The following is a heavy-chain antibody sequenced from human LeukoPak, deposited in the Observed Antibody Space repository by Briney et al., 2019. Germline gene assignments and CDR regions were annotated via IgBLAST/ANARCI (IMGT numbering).Heavy chain of an antibody. J-gene: IGHJ4*03. CDR1: GGSISSSSYY. D-gene: IGHD3-22*01. V-gene: IGHV4-39*01. CDR2: IYYSGST. CDR3: ARHDDSSGYYFDY. Sequence: KPSETLSLTCTVSGGSISSSSYYWGWIRQPPGKGLEWIGSIYYSGSTYYNPSLKSRVTISVDTSKNQFSLKLSSVTAADTAVYYCARHDDSSGYYFDYWGQGTTVTVSS.